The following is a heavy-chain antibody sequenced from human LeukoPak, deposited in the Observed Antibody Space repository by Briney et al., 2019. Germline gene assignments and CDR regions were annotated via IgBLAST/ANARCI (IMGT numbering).Heavy chain of an antibody. CDR3: ARIDILTGDDAFDI. V-gene: IGHV3-33*08. CDR2: IWYDGSNK. J-gene: IGHJ3*02. CDR1: GFTVSSNY. Sequence: GGSLRLSCAASGFTVSSNYMNWVRQAPGKGLEWVAVIWYDGSNKYYADSVKGRFTISRDNSKNTLYLQMNSLRAEDTAVYYCARIDILTGDDAFDIWGQGTMVTVSS. D-gene: IGHD3-9*01.